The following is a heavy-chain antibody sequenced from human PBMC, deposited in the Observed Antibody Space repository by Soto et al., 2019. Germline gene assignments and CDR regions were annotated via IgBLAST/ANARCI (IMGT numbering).Heavy chain of an antibody. D-gene: IGHD3-22*01. CDR3: ARHFDYYDSSGYNWFDP. CDR2: IYYSGST. V-gene: IGHV4-39*01. CDR1: GGSIGSSGDY. J-gene: IGHJ5*02. Sequence: SETLSLTCTVAGGSIGSSGDYWGCIRQPPGKGLEWIGSIYYSGSTYYNPSLKSRVTISVDTSKNQFSLKLSSVTAADTAVYYFARHFDYYDSSGYNWFDPWGQGTLVT.